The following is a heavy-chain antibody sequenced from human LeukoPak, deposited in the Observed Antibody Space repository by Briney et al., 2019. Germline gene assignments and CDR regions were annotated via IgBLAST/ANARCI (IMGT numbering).Heavy chain of an antibody. J-gene: IGHJ6*03. D-gene: IGHD1-26*01. Sequence: ASVKVSCKASGYTFTSYGISWVRQAPGQGLERMGWVSAYNGNTNYAQKLQGRVTMTTDTSTSTAYMELRSLRSDDTAVYYCARRVGATPKVYYYYMDVWGKGTTVTISS. CDR2: VSAYNGNT. V-gene: IGHV1-18*01. CDR3: ARRVGATPKVYYYYMDV. CDR1: GYTFTSYG.